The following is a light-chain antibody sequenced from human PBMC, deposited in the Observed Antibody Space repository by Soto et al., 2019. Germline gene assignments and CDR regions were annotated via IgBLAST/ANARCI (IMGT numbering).Light chain of an antibody. V-gene: IGKV1-33*01. J-gene: IGKJ3*01. CDR1: QDIRTS. CDR3: QHYDNLPPFT. CDR2: GAS. Sequence: DIQMTQSPSSLSASVGARVSITCQASQDIRTSLSWFQQKPGRAPKLLIYGASNLVTGVPSRFRGSGSGTDFTFTISSLQPEDIARYYCQHYDNLPPFTFGPGTKVDIK.